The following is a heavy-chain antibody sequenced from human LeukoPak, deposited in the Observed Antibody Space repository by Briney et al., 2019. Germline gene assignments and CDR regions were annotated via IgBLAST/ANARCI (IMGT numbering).Heavy chain of an antibody. CDR3: AKSLEDIVVVPAAIDYYYGMDV. J-gene: IGHJ6*02. CDR2: ISGSGGST. V-gene: IGHV3-23*01. D-gene: IGHD2-2*01. CDR1: GFTFSSYA. Sequence: PGGSLRLSCAASGFTFSSYAMSWVRQAPGKGLEWVSAISGSGGSTYYADSVKGRITISRDNSKNTLYLQMNSLRAEDTAVYYCAKSLEDIVVVPAAIDYYYGMDVWGQGTTVTVSS.